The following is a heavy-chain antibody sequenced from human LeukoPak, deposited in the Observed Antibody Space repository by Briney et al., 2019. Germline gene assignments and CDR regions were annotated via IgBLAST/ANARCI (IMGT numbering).Heavy chain of an antibody. CDR2: ISAYNGNT. D-gene: IGHD5-18*01. J-gene: IGHJ4*02. Sequence: GASVKVSCKASGYTFTSYGISWVRQAPGQGLEWMGWISAYNGNTNYAQKLQGRVTMTTDTSTSTAYMELRSLRSDDTAVYYCARDQSSEGAAMVDFDYWGQGTLVTVSS. CDR3: ARDQSSEGAAMVDFDY. CDR1: GYTFTSYG. V-gene: IGHV1-18*01.